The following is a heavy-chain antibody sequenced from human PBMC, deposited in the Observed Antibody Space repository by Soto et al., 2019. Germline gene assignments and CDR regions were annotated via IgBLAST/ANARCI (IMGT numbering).Heavy chain of an antibody. CDR2: IYYSGST. J-gene: IGHJ4*02. V-gene: IGHV4-39*01. CDR1: GGSISSSSYY. D-gene: IGHD3-10*01. Sequence: SETLSLTCTVSGGSISSSSYYWGWIRQPPGKGLEWIGSIYYSGSTYYNPSLKSRVTISVDTSKNQFSLKLSSVTAADTAVYYCASAGVLLWFGELFRFDYWGQGTLVTVSS. CDR3: ASAGVLLWFGELFRFDY.